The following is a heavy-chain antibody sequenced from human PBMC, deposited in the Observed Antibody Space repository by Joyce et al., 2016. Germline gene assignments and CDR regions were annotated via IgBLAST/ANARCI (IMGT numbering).Heavy chain of an antibody. CDR3: ARAGRNTQFYFDY. J-gene: IGHJ4*02. CDR2: ISGYKGNT. Sequence: QVQLVQSGAEMKKPGASVKVSCTASGYSFTRYGISRVRQAPGQGPEWVGWISGYKGNTRFAQKLQGRSTITTDTSANTAYMDLMSLRSDDTAVYYCARAGRNTQFYFDYWGQGTLVTVSS. V-gene: IGHV1-18*04. D-gene: IGHD5-24*01. CDR1: GYSFTRYG.